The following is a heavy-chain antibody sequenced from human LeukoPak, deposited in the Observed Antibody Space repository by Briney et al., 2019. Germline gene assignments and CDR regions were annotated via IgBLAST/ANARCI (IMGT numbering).Heavy chain of an antibody. Sequence: PSETLSLTCTVSGGSISSGSYYWSWIRQPAGKGLEWIGRIYTSGSTNYNPSLKSRVTISVDTSKNQLSLKLSSVTAADTAVYYCARGYCSGGSCYRHNWFDPWGQGTLVTVSS. CDR2: IYTSGST. J-gene: IGHJ5*02. D-gene: IGHD2-15*01. V-gene: IGHV4-61*02. CDR3: ARGYCSGGSCYRHNWFDP. CDR1: GGSISSGSYY.